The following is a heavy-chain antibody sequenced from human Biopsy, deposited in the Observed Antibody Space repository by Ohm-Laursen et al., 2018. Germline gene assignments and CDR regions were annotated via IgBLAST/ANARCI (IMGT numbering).Heavy chain of an antibody. CDR1: GFTFSVYA. CDR2: IWYDGSNE. D-gene: IGHD1-26*01. Sequence: LRLSCAASGFTFSVYAMRWVRQAPGKGLEWVSIIWYDGSNEYYADSVKGRFTISRDNSKNTVFLQMSSLRAEDTGVYYCARDPIVGSKADGMDVWGQGTTVTVSS. CDR3: ARDPIVGSKADGMDV. V-gene: IGHV3-33*01. J-gene: IGHJ6*02.